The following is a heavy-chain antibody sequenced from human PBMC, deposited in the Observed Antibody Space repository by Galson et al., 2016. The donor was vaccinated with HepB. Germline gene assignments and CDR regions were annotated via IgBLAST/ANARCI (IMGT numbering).Heavy chain of an antibody. Sequence: SLRLSCAGSGFSLGAYWMVWVRQAPGKGLEWVANINRDGSEKYSLEGRFSISRDNAKNSLYLQMDSLGAEDTAVYYCARDVGYEALDYWGQGTLVTISS. CDR2: INRDGSEK. CDR1: GFSLGAYW. V-gene: IGHV3-7*01. D-gene: IGHD2-2*01. J-gene: IGHJ4*02. CDR3: ARDVGYEALDY.